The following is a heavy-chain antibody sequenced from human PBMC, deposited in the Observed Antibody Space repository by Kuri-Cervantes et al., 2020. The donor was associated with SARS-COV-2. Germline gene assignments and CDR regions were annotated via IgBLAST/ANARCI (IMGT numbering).Heavy chain of an antibody. V-gene: IGHV3-11*04. CDR3: ARAPTVTLDY. J-gene: IGHJ4*02. CDR1: GFTVSSNY. Sequence: GESLKISCAASGFTVSSNYMSWVRQAPGKGLEWVSYISSSGSTIYYADSVKGRFTISRDNAKNSLYLQMNSLRAEDTAVYYCARAPTVTLDYWGQGTLVTVSS. CDR2: ISSSGSTI. D-gene: IGHD4-17*01.